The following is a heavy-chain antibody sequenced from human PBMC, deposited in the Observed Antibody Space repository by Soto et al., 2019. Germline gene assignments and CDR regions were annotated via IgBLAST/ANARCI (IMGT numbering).Heavy chain of an antibody. CDR3: ARGTLGRLLLVPAAIVYYYDGMDV. V-gene: IGHV4-34*01. Sequence: WTWIRQPPGKGLEWIGELNPSGITNYNPSLKSRVTISVDTSKNHFSLKLRSLTAADTAVYYCARGTLGRLLLVPAAIVYYYDGMDVWGQGTTVTVSS. CDR2: LNPSGIT. D-gene: IGHD2-2*01. J-gene: IGHJ6*02.